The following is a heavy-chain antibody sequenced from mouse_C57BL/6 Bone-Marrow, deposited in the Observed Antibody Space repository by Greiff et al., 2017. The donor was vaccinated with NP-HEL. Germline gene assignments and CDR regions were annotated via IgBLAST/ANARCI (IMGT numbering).Heavy chain of an antibody. J-gene: IGHJ2*01. Sequence: EVQLVESGGDLVKPGGSLKLSCAASGFTFTSYCMSWVRQTPDKRLEWVATISSGGSYTSYPDSVKGRFTISRDKSKNTLYLQMSSLKSEDTAMYYCARHEDYYGSRHAYFDFGGRGTTLTVSS. CDR1: GFTFTSYC. V-gene: IGHV5-6*01. CDR2: ISSGGSYT. CDR3: ARHEDYYGSRHAYFDF. D-gene: IGHD1-1*01.